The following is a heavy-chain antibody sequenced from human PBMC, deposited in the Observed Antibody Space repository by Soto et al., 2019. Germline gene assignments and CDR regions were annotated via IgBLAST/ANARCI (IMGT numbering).Heavy chain of an antibody. V-gene: IGHV4-28*03. CDR2: IYHSGST. CDR3: ARAPYHLLYGMDV. D-gene: IGHD3-16*01. CDR1: GGSISSSNW. J-gene: IGHJ6*02. Sequence: SETLSLTCAVSGGSISSSNWWSWIRQSPGKGLEWIGYIYHSGSTYYNPSLKSRVTISVDTSKNQFSLMLSSVTAADTAVYYCARAPYHLLYGMDVWGQGTTVTVSS.